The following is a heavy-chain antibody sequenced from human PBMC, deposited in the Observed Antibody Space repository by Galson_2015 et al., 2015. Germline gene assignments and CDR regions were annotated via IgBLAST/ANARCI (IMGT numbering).Heavy chain of an antibody. D-gene: IGHD2-2*01. CDR3: ARGQELVPAAMSDY. V-gene: IGHV3-21*01. Sequence: SISSYIDYIYYADSVKGRFTISRDNTKNSLYLQMNDLRAEDAAIYYCARGQELVPAAMSDYWGQGTLVTVSS. J-gene: IGHJ4*02. CDR2: ISSYIDYI.